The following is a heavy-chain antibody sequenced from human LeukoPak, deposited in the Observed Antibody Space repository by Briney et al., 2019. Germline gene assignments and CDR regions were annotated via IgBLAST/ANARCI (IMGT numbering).Heavy chain of an antibody. J-gene: IGHJ1*01. V-gene: IGHV1-2*02. CDR3: ATGEKGTSWWDDLQH. CDR1: GYTFTSYD. CDR2: INPQSGDT. D-gene: IGHD1-26*01. Sequence: ASVKVSCKASGYTFTSYDINWVRQAPGQGLEWMGWINPQSGDTNYVQKFQGRVTMTRDTSIKTVDMELSSLRSDDTAVYYCATGEKGTSWWDDLQHWGQGTLVTVSS.